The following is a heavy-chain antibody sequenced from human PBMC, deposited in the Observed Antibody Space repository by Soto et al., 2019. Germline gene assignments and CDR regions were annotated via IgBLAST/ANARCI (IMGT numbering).Heavy chain of an antibody. Sequence: GGSLRLSCTDSGFTLSHYDMHWLRQAPGEGLEWVAVISYGGSNKYYADSVKGRFTISRDNSKNTLYLQMNSLRVEDTAVYYCAKDNMIRGVIGGAYFDSWGPGTPVTVSS. CDR3: AKDNMIRGVIGGAYFDS. J-gene: IGHJ4*02. CDR2: ISYGGSNK. D-gene: IGHD3-10*01. V-gene: IGHV3-30*18. CDR1: GFTLSHYD.